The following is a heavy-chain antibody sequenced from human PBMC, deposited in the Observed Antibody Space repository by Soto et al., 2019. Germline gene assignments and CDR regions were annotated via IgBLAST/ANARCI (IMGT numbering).Heavy chain of an antibody. V-gene: IGHV4-39*01. CDR3: ARLAGSSFFTY. J-gene: IGHJ4*02. CDR2: IYRDGTT. CDR1: GGSIISSPDW. Sequence: QLRLQESGPGLVKPSETLSLICTVSGGSIISSPDWWGWVRQPPGKGPEWIASIYRDGTTYYNPSLNRRVTVFVASSKIQCSLKLTSVTAADTAIYYCARLAGSSFFTYWGQGTRVTVSS. D-gene: IGHD6-6*01.